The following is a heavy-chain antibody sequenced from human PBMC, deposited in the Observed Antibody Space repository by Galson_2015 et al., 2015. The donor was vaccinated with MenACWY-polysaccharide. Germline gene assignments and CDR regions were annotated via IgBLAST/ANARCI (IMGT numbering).Heavy chain of an antibody. V-gene: IGHV1-18*01. CDR3: ARDESSWSGSPDHYYGMDV. CDR1: GYSFTTYG. J-gene: IGHJ6*02. Sequence: SVKVSCKASGYSFTTYGISWVRQAPGQGFEWMGWISVSNGNTNYAQKFQGRVTMTTDTSTSTAYMELRSLRSDDTAVYYCARDESSWSGSPDHYYGMDVWGQGTTVTVSS. CDR2: ISVSNGNT. D-gene: IGHD3-10*01.